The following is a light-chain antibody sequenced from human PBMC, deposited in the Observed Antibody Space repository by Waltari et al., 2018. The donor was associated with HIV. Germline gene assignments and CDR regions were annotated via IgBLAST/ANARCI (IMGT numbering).Light chain of an antibody. J-gene: IGLJ3*02. CDR2: DVR. Sequence: QSALTQPRSVSGSPGQSVTISCTETRSDVGGYNYVSWYQQHPGKAPNVMIYDVRKRPSGVPDRCAGSKSGNTASLTISGLQAEDEADYYCCSYAGSYIWVFGGGTKLTVL. V-gene: IGLV2-11*01. CDR1: RSDVGGYNY. CDR3: CSYAGSYIWV.